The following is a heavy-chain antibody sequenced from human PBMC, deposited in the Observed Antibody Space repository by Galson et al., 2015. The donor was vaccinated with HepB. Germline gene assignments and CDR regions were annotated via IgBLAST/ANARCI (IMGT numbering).Heavy chain of an antibody. V-gene: IGHV3-30*04. CDR3: ARARKIREVIPYGMDV. Sequence: SLRLSCAASGFTFSDYAMDWVRQAPGKGLEWVAVVSYDGTYKFYADSLKGRFTISRDKSKNTLYLQMNSLRAEDTAVYYCARARKIREVIPYGMDVWGQGTAVIVSS. CDR1: GFTFSDYA. CDR2: VSYDGTYK. D-gene: IGHD3-16*02. J-gene: IGHJ6*02.